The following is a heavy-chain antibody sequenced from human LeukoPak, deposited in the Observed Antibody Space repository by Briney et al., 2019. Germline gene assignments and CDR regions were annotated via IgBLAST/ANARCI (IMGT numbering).Heavy chain of an antibody. D-gene: IGHD1-26*01. CDR1: GGTFRSHI. Sequence: GASVKVSCKTSGGTFRSHIFSWVRQAPGQGLEWMGSITTVIDSARYAQKFQDRITITADTSTGTAYLHLSSLTSEDTAIYYCTRVNLRGSQYNWFDPWGQGTLVTVSS. V-gene: IGHV1-69*08. J-gene: IGHJ5*02. CDR2: ITTVIDSA. CDR3: TRVNLRGSQYNWFDP.